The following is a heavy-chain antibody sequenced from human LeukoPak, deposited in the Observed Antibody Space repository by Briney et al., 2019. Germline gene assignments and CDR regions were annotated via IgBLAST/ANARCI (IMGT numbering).Heavy chain of an antibody. CDR2: ISYDGSNK. V-gene: IGHV3-30*18. Sequence: GGSLRLSCAASGFTFSSYGTHWVRQAPGKGLEWVAVISYDGSNKYYADSVKGRFTISRDNSKNTLYLQMNSLRAEDTAVYYCAKDADDYGDLYYFDYWGQGTLVTVSS. J-gene: IGHJ4*02. CDR3: AKDADDYGDLYYFDY. CDR1: GFTFSSYG. D-gene: IGHD4-17*01.